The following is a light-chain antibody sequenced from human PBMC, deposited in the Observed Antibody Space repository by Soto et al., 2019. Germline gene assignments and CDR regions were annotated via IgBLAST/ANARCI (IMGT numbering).Light chain of an antibody. V-gene: IGKV1-5*01. J-gene: IGKJ1*01. CDR1: QSISSW. Sequence: DIQMTQSPSALSASVGDRATITCRASQSISSWLAWYQQKPGKAPKLLIYAASTLQSGVPSRFSGSGSGTDFTLTISCLQSEDFATYYCQQYYSYPSFGQGTKVDIK. CDR2: AAS. CDR3: QQYYSYPS.